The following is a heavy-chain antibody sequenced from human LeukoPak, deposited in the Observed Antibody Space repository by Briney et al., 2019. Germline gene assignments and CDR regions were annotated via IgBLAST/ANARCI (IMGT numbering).Heavy chain of an antibody. CDR2: MYNSGST. CDR3: AREADRWFDP. Sequence: PSETLSLTCTVSGGSISSSYYYWGWIRQPPGKGLEWIGTMYNSGSTDYNPSLESRVTISVDTSKNQFSLKLSSVTASDTAVYYCAREADRWFDPWGQGTLVTVSS. CDR1: GGSISSSYYY. V-gene: IGHV4-39*07. J-gene: IGHJ5*02.